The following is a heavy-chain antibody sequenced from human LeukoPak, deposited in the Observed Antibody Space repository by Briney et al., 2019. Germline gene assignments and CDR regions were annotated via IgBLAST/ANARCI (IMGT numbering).Heavy chain of an antibody. CDR2: ISYDENNK. D-gene: IGHD3-16*01. V-gene: IGHV3-30-3*01. J-gene: IGHJ6*02. CDR1: GFAFSSYA. Sequence: GGSLRLSCAASGFAFSSYAMHWVRQAPGKGLEWVALISYDENNKYYTDSVKGRFTISRDNPKNTLYLQMSNLRAEDTAVYFCARGGGLDVWGQGATVTVSS. CDR3: ARGGGLDV.